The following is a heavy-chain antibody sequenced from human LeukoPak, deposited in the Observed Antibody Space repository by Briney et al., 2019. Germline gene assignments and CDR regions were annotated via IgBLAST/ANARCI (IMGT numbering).Heavy chain of an antibody. CDR1: GGSISSSSYY. J-gene: IGHJ4*02. Sequence: SETLSLTCTVSGGSISSSSYYWGWIRQPPGKGLEWIGYIYYSGSTNYNPSLKSRVTISVDTSKNQFSLKLSSVTAADTAVYYCARHMTTVTTFDYWGQGTLVTVSS. D-gene: IGHD4-17*01. CDR3: ARHMTTVTTFDY. V-gene: IGHV4-61*05. CDR2: IYYSGST.